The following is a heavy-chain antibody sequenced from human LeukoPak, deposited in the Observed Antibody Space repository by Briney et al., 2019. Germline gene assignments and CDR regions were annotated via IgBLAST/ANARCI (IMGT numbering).Heavy chain of an antibody. Sequence: EGSLRLSCAASGFNFSNYAMTWVRQGLGRGLEWVSTVNSNDRPYYADSVKGRFTISRDNSKNTLYLQMNTLRVEDTALYYCAKARAAVVEAAINYWGQGILVTVSP. CDR3: AKARAAVVEAAINY. V-gene: IGHV3-23*01. CDR2: VNSNDRP. D-gene: IGHD2-15*01. CDR1: GFNFSNYA. J-gene: IGHJ4*02.